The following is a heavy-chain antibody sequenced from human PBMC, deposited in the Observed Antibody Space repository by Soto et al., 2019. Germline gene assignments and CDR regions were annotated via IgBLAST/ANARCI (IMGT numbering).Heavy chain of an antibody. CDR2: INPSGGST. V-gene: IGHV1-46*01. CDR3: AREYPYCGGDCYAFDY. D-gene: IGHD2-21*02. CDR1: GYTFTSYY. Sequence: QVQLVQSGAEVKKPGASVKVSCKASGYTFTSYYMHWVRQAPGQGLEWMGIINPSGGSTSYAQKFQGRVTMTRDTSTSTVYKELSSLRSEDTAVYYCAREYPYCGGDCYAFDYWGQGTLVTVSS. J-gene: IGHJ4*02.